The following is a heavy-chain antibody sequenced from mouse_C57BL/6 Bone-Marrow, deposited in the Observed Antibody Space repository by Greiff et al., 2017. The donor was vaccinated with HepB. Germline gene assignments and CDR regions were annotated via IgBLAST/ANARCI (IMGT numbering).Heavy chain of an antibody. CDR3: ARDLDYFDY. J-gene: IGHJ2*01. V-gene: IGHV5-16*01. Sequence: EVMLVESEGGLVQPGSSMKLSCTASGFTFSDYYMAWVRQVPEKGLEWVANVSSDGSSTYYLDSLKSRFIISRDNAKNIRYLQMSSLKSEDTATYYCARDLDYFDYWGQGTTLTVSS. CDR2: VSSDGSST. CDR1: GFTFSDYY.